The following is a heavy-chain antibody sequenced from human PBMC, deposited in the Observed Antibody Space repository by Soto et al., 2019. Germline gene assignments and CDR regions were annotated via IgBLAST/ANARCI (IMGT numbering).Heavy chain of an antibody. CDR3: ARDSGYRSRWYYPYYAMDV. CDR1: GYTFTDYY. D-gene: IGHD6-13*01. J-gene: IGHJ6*02. Sequence: GXSVKVSFKASGYTFTDYYIHWVRQAPVQGLEWMGWINPNTDGTNYALNFRGRITMTGDTSINTAYMELSSLRSDDTAFYYCARDSGYRSRWYYPYYAMDVWGQGTTVTVSS. V-gene: IGHV1-2*02. CDR2: INPNTDGT.